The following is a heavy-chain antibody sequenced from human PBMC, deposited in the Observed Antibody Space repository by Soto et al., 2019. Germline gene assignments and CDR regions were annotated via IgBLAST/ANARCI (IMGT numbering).Heavy chain of an antibody. Sequence: QVLMHESGPGLVKPSETLSLTCTVSGASVSSGNQDWSWIRQPPGKRLEWIGFIYNSVITNYSPSLKSRVSISADTSRNQFSLKMSSVTAADTAVYYCARGWDANSWGQGALVTVSS. CDR1: GASVSSGNQD. J-gene: IGHJ4*02. D-gene: IGHD6-19*01. CDR2: IYNSVIT. V-gene: IGHV4-61*01. CDR3: ARGWDANS.